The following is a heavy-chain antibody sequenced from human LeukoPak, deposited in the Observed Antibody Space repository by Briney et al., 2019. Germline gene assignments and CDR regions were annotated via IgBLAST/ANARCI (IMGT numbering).Heavy chain of an antibody. D-gene: IGHD4-17*01. CDR1: GFTFSSYG. J-gene: IGHJ6*03. CDR2: ISGSGGST. Sequence: GGSLRLSCAASGFTFSSYGMSWVRQAPGKGLEWVSAISGSGGSTYYADSVKGRFTISRDNSKNTLYLQMNSLRAEDTAVYYCAKVGGYGDYGRDYYYYMDVWGKGTTVTISS. CDR3: AKVGGYGDYGRDYYYYMDV. V-gene: IGHV3-23*01.